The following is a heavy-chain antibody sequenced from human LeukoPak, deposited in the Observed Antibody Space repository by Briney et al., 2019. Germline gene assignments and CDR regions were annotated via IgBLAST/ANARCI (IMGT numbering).Heavy chain of an antibody. D-gene: IGHD1-26*01. J-gene: IGHJ4*02. CDR1: GYSISSGYY. Sequence: PSETLSLTCSVSGYSISSGYYWSWIRQPPGKGLEWIGYIYYSGSTNYNPSLKSRVTISVDTSKNQFSLKLSSVTAADTAVYYCATHASGSYSDFDYWGQGTLVTVSS. CDR2: IYYSGST. V-gene: IGHV4-38-2*02. CDR3: ATHASGSYSDFDY.